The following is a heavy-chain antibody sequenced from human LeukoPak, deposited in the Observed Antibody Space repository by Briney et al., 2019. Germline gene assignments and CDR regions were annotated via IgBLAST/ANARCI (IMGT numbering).Heavy chain of an antibody. D-gene: IGHD6-19*01. Sequence: SETLSLTCAVYGGSFSGYYWSWIRQPPGMGLEWIGEINHSGSTNYNPSLKSRVTISVDTSKNQFSLKLSSVTAADTAVYYCARGWQWLRALGYWGQGTLVTVSS. CDR2: INHSGST. J-gene: IGHJ4*02. CDR3: ARGWQWLRALGY. V-gene: IGHV4-34*01. CDR1: GGSFSGYY.